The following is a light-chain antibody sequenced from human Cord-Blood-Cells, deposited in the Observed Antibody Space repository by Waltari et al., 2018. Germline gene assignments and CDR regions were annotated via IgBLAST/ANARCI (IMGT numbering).Light chain of an antibody. J-gene: IGKJ3*01. Sequence: DIVMTQSPDSLAVSLGERATINCKSSQSVLYSSNNKNYLAWYQQKPGQPPKLLIYWASTRESGVPDRFSCSESGTDFTLTISSLQAADVAVYYCQQYYSTPFTFGPGTKVDIK. CDR3: QQYYSTPFT. CDR1: QSVLYSSNNKNY. CDR2: WAS. V-gene: IGKV4-1*01.